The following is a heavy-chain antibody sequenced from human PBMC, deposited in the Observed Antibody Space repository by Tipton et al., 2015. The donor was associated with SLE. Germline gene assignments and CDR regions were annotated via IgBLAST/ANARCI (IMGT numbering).Heavy chain of an antibody. CDR3: VRSWQGME. V-gene: IGHV4-59*11. Sequence: GLVKPSETLSLTCTVSGASMSSHYWSWIRQPPGKGLEWIGYINYLGNTDYNPSLKRRVTISADTSKSQFSLTLNFVTAADTAVYFWVRSWQGMEWGQGTLVTVSS. J-gene: IGHJ4*02. CDR2: INYLGNT. D-gene: IGHD3-3*01. CDR1: GASMSSHY.